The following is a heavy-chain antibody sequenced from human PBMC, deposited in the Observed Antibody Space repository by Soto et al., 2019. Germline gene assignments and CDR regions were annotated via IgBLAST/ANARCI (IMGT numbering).Heavy chain of an antibody. CDR1: GGTFCSYA. CDR3: AREGEEGGYSGYERSFYYYGMDV. CDR2: IIPIFGTA. J-gene: IGHJ6*02. D-gene: IGHD5-12*01. Sequence: SVKVSCKASGGTFCSYAISWVRQAPGQGLEWMGGIIPIFGTANYAQKFQGRVTITADKSTSTAYMELSSLRSEDTAVYYCAREGEEGGYSGYERSFYYYGMDVWGQGTTVTVSS. V-gene: IGHV1-69*06.